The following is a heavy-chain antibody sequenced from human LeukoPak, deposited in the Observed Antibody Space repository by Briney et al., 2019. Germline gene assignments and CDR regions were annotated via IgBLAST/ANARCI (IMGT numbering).Heavy chain of an antibody. J-gene: IGHJ4*02. CDR2: IIPIFGTA. Sequence: SVKVSCKASGGTFSSYAISWVRQAPGQGLEWMGRIIPIFGTANYAQKFQGRVTITTDKSTSTAYMELSSLRSEDTAVYYCARDISSSSPLDYWGQGTLVTVSS. D-gene: IGHD6-6*01. CDR1: GGTFSSYA. V-gene: IGHV1-69*05. CDR3: ARDISSSSPLDY.